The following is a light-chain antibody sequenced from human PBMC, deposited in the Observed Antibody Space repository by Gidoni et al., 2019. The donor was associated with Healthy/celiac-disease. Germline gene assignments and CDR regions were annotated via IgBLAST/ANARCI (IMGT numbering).Light chain of an antibody. CDR1: QSGSSSY. CDR2: GAS. J-gene: IGKJ4*01. CDR3: QQYGSLLT. V-gene: IGKV3-20*01. Sequence: EIVLTQSPGTLSLSPGERATLSCRASQSGSSSYLAWYQQKPGQAPRLLIYGASSRATGIPDRFSGSGSGTDFTITISRLETEDFAVYYCQQYGSLLTFGGGTKVEIK.